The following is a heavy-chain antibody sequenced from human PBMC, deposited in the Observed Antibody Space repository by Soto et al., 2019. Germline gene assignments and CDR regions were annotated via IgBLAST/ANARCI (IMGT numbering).Heavy chain of an antibody. CDR1: GFIFNNYW. Sequence: EVQLVESGGGLVQPGGSLRLSCAASGFIFNNYWMHWVRQAPGKGLVWVSRINGDGSNTKYADSVKGRFTISRDNAKSTLFLQMNSLRDDDMAVYYCARHYHCSSANCPTDKALDVWGQGTMVTVSS. CDR3: ARHYHCSSANCPTDKALDV. V-gene: IGHV3-74*03. D-gene: IGHD2-15*01. J-gene: IGHJ3*01. CDR2: INGDGSNT.